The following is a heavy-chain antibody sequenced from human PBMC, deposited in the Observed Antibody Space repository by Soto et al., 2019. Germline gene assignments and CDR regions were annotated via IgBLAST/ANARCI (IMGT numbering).Heavy chain of an antibody. J-gene: IGHJ4*02. CDR2: ISYDGSNK. Sequence: QVQLVESGGGVVQPGRSLRLSCAASGFTFSSYGMHWVRQAPGKGLEWVAVISYDGSNKYYADSVKGRFTISRDNSKNTLYLQMNSLRAEDTAVYYCAKDPRLDISTGPFDYWCQGTLVTVSS. D-gene: IGHD3-9*01. V-gene: IGHV3-30*18. CDR3: AKDPRLDISTGPFDY. CDR1: GFTFSSYG.